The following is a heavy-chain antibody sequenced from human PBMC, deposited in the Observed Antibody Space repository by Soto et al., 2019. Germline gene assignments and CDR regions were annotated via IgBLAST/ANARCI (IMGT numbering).Heavy chain of an antibody. D-gene: IGHD1-1*01. CDR3: ATSNDEWYYYAMDV. CDR2: IRSNSKSYAT. CDR1: GLTFSGSA. J-gene: IGHJ6*02. V-gene: IGHV3-73*02. Sequence: EVQLEESGGGLVQPGGSLKLSCAVSGLTFSGSAIHWVRQASGKGLEWVGRIRSNSKSYATAYAASVKGRFTISRDDSKNTAYLQMNSLKTEDTAVYYCATSNDEWYYYAMDVWGQGTTVTVSS.